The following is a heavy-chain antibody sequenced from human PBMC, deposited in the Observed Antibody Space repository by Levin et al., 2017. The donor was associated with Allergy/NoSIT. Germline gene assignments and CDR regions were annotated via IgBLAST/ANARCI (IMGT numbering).Heavy chain of an antibody. J-gene: IGHJ6*02. CDR1: GFTFSSYG. CDR3: AKDLVGYYDFWSGYYHYYYYGMDV. Sequence: GGSLRLSCAASGFTFSSYGMHWVRQAPGKGLEWVAVISYDGSNKYYADSVKGRFTISRDNSKNTLYLQMNSLRAEDTAVYYCAKDLVGYYDFWSGYYHYYYYGMDVWGQGTTVTVSS. V-gene: IGHV3-30*18. D-gene: IGHD3-3*01. CDR2: ISYDGSNK.